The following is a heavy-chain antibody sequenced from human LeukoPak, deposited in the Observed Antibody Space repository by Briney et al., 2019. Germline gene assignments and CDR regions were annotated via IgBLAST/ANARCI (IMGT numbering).Heavy chain of an antibody. CDR2: ISSSGSNT. V-gene: IGHV3-NL1*01. CDR3: AREPFGPNIFDF. J-gene: IGHJ3*01. D-gene: IGHD2/OR15-2a*01. Sequence: GGSLRLSCAASEFTYGMNWVRQAPGKGLECVSAISSSGSNTYYADSVKGRFTISRDSSKNTIYLQMNSLRTADTAVYYCAREPFGPNIFDFWGQGTVVSVPS. CDR1: EFTYG.